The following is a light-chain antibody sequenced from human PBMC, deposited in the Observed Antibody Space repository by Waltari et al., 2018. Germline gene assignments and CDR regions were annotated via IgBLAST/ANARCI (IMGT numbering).Light chain of an antibody. Sequence: EIVLTQSPGTLSLSPGERATLSCRASESVDRNYLAWSQQRPGHAPRPLIYGASSRATGIPVSFSGSGSGTNFTLTINRLEPEDFAVYYCQQYGSSPITFGQGTRLEIK. CDR2: GAS. J-gene: IGKJ5*01. CDR3: QQYGSSPIT. V-gene: IGKV3-20*01. CDR1: ESVDRNY.